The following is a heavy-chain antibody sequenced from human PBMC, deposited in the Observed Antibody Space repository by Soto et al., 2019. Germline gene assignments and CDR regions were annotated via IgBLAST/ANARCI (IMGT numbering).Heavy chain of an antibody. CDR3: ARDTRFLEWLPHNDYYYYYMDV. J-gene: IGHJ6*03. CDR2: IYYSGST. Sequence: SETLSLTCTVSGGSISSGGYYWSWIRQHPGKGLEWIGYIYYSGSTYFNPSVKSRITISVDTSKNQLSLKLSSVTAADTAVYYCARDTRFLEWLPHNDYYYYYMDVWGKGTTVTVSS. CDR1: GGSISSGGYY. D-gene: IGHD3-3*01. V-gene: IGHV4-31*03.